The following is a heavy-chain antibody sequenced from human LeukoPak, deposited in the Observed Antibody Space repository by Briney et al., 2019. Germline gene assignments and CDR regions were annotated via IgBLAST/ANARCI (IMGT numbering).Heavy chain of an antibody. D-gene: IGHD3-10*01. CDR3: AREGGAVWFGESAGLYYGMDV. J-gene: IGHJ6*02. CDR1: GYTFTSYG. CDR2: ISAYNGNT. Sequence: GASVKVSCKASGYTFTSYGISWVRQAPGQGLEWMGWISAYNGNTNYAQKLQGRVTMTTDTSTSTAYMELRSLRSDDTAVYYCAREGGAVWFGESAGLYYGMDVWGQGTTVTVSS. V-gene: IGHV1-18*01.